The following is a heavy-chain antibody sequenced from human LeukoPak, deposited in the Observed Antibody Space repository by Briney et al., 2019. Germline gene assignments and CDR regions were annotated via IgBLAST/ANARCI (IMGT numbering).Heavy chain of an antibody. D-gene: IGHD3-16*02. CDR2: IYRGGST. Sequence: GGSLRLSCAASGFTVSSNYMNWVRQAPGKGLEWVSVIYRGGSTYYADSVKGRFTISRDNSKNTLYFQMNSLRAEDTAVYYCARGRSGPYDAFDIWGQGTMVTVSS. CDR3: ARGRSGPYDAFDI. J-gene: IGHJ3*02. V-gene: IGHV3-53*01. CDR1: GFTVSSNY.